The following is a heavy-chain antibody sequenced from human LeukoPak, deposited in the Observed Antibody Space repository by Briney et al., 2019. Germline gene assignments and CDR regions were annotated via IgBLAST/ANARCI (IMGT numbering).Heavy chain of an antibody. CDR3: AKADTAMVTPYVDY. J-gene: IGHJ4*02. CDR1: GFTFSSYG. Sequence: GGSLRLPCAASGFTFSSYGMHWVRQAPGKGLEWVAFIRYDGSNKYYADSVKGRFTISRDNSKNTLYPQMNSLRAEDTAVYYCAKADTAMVTPYVDYWGQGTLVTVSS. V-gene: IGHV3-30*02. CDR2: IRYDGSNK. D-gene: IGHD5-18*01.